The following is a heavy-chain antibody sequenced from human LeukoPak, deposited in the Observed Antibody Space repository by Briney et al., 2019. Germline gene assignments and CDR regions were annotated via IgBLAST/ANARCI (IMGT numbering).Heavy chain of an antibody. CDR3: ARRLAATMVRGVIINPTNWFDP. V-gene: IGHV3-48*01. CDR2: ISSSSTI. CDR1: GFPFSSYG. D-gene: IGHD3-10*01. Sequence: PRGSLRLPCVASGFPFSSYGMNWVRPAPGKGLEWVSYISSSSTIYYADSVKGRFTISRDNAKNSLYLQMNSLRVEDTAVYYCARRLAATMVRGVIINPTNWFDPWGQGTPVSVSS. J-gene: IGHJ5*02.